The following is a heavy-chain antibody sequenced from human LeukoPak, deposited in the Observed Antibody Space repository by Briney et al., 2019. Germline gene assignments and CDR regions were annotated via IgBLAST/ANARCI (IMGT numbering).Heavy chain of an antibody. CDR2: INQDGSTK. J-gene: IGHJ6*02. Sequence: GGSLRLSCAASGFTFSTYWMGWVRQAPGKGLEWVANINQDGSTKQYVDSVKGRFTISRDNAKKSLYLQMNSLRAEDTAVYYCARALGYCSGGSCLTAYYGMDVWGQGTAVTVSS. D-gene: IGHD2-15*01. CDR1: GFTFSTYW. CDR3: ARALGYCSGGSCLTAYYGMDV. V-gene: IGHV3-7*01.